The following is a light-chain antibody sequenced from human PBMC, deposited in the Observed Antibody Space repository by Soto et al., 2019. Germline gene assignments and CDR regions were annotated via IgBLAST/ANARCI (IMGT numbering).Light chain of an antibody. CDR2: GAS. Sequence: EIVLTQSPGTLSLSPGERATLSCRASQSVSSSYLAWYQQKPGQAPRLLIYGASSRATGIPDRFSGSGSGTDFTLTISRLEPEVFALYYCQQYGGSPLFTFGPGTKVDIK. V-gene: IGKV3-20*01. CDR3: QQYGGSPLFT. CDR1: QSVSSSY. J-gene: IGKJ3*01.